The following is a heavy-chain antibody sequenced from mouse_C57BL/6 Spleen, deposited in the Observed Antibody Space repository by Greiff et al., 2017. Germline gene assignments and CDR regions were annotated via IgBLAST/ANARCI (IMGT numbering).Heavy chain of an antibody. CDR3: ARGGYLYYYAMDY. Sequence: QVQLKQPGAELVMPGASVKLSCKASGYTFTSYWMHWVKQRPGRGLEWIGRIDPNSGGTKYNEKFKSKATLTVDKPSSTAYMQLSSLTSEDSAVYYCARGGYLYYYAMDYWGQGTSVTVSS. D-gene: IGHD2-2*01. CDR2: IDPNSGGT. CDR1: GYTFTSYW. J-gene: IGHJ4*01. V-gene: IGHV1-72*01.